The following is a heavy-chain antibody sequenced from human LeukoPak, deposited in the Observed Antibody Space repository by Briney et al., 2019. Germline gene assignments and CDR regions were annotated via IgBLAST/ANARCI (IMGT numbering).Heavy chain of an antibody. CDR2: IIPILGIA. D-gene: IGHD3-9*01. CDR3: ARDGLHDILTGLDSYYYYGMDV. Sequence: ASVKVSCKASGGTFSSYAISWVRQAPGQGLEWMGRIIPILGIANYAQKFQGRVTITADKSTSTAYMELSSLRSEDTAVYYCARDGLHDILTGLDSYYYYGMDVWGQGTTVTVSS. CDR1: GGTFSSYA. J-gene: IGHJ6*02. V-gene: IGHV1-69*04.